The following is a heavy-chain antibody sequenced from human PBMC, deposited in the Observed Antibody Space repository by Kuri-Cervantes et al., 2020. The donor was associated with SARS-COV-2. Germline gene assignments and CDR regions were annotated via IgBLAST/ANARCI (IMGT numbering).Heavy chain of an antibody. CDR2: IYYSGST. J-gene: IGHJ4*02. D-gene: IGHD5-12*01. V-gene: IGHV4-39*07. CDR1: GGSISSSSYY. Sequence: ESLKISCTVSGGSISSSSYYWGWIRQPPGKGLEWIGSIYYSGSTNYNPSLKSRVTISVDTSKNQFSLKLSSVTAADAAVYYCARESGYDYYFDYWGQGTLVTVSS. CDR3: ARESGYDYYFDY.